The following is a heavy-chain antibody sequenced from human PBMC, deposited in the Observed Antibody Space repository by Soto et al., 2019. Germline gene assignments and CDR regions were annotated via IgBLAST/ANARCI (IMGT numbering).Heavy chain of an antibody. J-gene: IGHJ6*03. V-gene: IGHV4-34*01. CDR3: ARVHARWYGGYMDV. CDR1: GGSFSGYY. CDR2: INHSGST. D-gene: IGHD3-10*01. Sequence: SETLSLTCAVYGGSFSGYYWSWIRQPPGKGLEWIGEINHSGSTNYNPSLKSRVTISVDTSKNQFSLKLSSVTAADTAVYYCARVHARWYGGYMDVWGKGTTVTVSS.